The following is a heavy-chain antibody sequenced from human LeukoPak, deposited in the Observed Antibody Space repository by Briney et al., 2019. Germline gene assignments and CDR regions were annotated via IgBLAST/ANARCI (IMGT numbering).Heavy chain of an antibody. CDR3: AKAGYCSGGSCYYFDY. D-gene: IGHD2-15*01. CDR2: IIWNMSSI. J-gene: IGHJ4*02. Sequence: GGSRRLSCAASGFTLNDYSMHWVRQPPVKGLDWVAWIIWNMSSIGYADSVKGRFTNSRDNAKNYMYLRMNSLRDEDTDLYYCAKAGYCSGGSCYYFDYWGQGTLVTVSS. CDR1: GFTLNDYS. V-gene: IGHV3-9*01.